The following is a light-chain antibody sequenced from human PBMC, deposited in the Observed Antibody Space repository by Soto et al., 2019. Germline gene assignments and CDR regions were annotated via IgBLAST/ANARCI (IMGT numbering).Light chain of an antibody. CDR2: GVS. Sequence: ESALTRPLVTVSMSAGSTCHLYSMASHSVGSPSLAWYQQKPGQAPRLLIYGVSSRATGIPDRFSGSESATDFIGGLWRLDPEDVVVYYCPRYGSSPITFAQGTRLEI. V-gene: IGKV3-20*01. CDR3: PRYGSSPIT. J-gene: IGKJ5*01. CDR1: HSVGSPS.